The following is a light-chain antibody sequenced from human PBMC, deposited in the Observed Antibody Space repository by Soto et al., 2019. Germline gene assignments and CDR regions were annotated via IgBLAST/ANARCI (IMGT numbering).Light chain of an antibody. CDR3: QQYGSPGT. Sequence: EIVLTQSPGTLSLSPGERATLSCRASQSVSNNYLAWYQQKPGQAPRLLSYGGSNRATGIPDRFSGSGSETDFTLTISRLEPEDFAVYYCQQYGSPGTFGQGTKVDIK. CDR1: QSVSNNY. CDR2: GGS. V-gene: IGKV3-20*01. J-gene: IGKJ1*01.